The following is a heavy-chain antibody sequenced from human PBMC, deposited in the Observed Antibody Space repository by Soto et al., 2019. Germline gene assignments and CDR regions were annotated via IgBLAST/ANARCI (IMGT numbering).Heavy chain of an antibody. Sequence: QVQLVQSGAEVKKPGASVKVSCKASGYTFTGYYMHWVRQAPGQGLEWMGWINPNSGGTNYAQKFHGWVTMTRDTSISTAYMELSRLRSDDTAVYYCARRYCSGGSCSNFDYWGQGTLVTVSS. J-gene: IGHJ4*02. CDR3: ARRYCSGGSCSNFDY. CDR2: INPNSGGT. V-gene: IGHV1-2*04. D-gene: IGHD2-15*01. CDR1: GYTFTGYY.